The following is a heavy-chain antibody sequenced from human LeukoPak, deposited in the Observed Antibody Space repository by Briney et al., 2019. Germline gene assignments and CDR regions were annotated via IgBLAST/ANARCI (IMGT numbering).Heavy chain of an antibody. J-gene: IGHJ4*02. D-gene: IGHD2-21*02. CDR3: ASTYCGGDCYWKPIDY. CDR2: INPSGGST. V-gene: IGHV1-46*01. CDR1: GYTFTSYY. Sequence: GAXVKVSXKASGYTFTSYYMHWVRQAPGQGLEWMGIINPSGGSTSYAQKFQGRVTMTRDTSTSTVYMELSSLRSEDTAVYYCASTYCGGDCYWKPIDYWGQGTLVTVSS.